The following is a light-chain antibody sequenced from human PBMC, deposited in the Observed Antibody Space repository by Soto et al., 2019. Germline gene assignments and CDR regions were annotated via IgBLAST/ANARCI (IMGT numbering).Light chain of an antibody. V-gene: IGKV1-8*01. CDR2: AAS. Sequence: AIRMTQSPSSFSASTGDGVTITCRASQGISSYLAWYQQKPGKAPKLLIYAASTLQSGVPSRFSGSGSGTDFTLTISCLQSEDFATYYCLQYDSYPRTFGQGTKVEIK. CDR3: LQYDSYPRT. CDR1: QGISSY. J-gene: IGKJ1*01.